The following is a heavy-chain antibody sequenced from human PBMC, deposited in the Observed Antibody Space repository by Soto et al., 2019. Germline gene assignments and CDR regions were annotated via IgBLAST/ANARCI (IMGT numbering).Heavy chain of an antibody. V-gene: IGHV3-21*01. Sequence: ESGGGLVKPGGSLRLSCAASGFTFSTYSMNWVRQAPGKGLEWVSSISTANTYIYYADSLRGRFTISRDNAKNSLYLQMNSLRAEDTAVYYCARAPRGSGSYLDYWGQGILVTVSS. CDR1: GFTFSTYS. D-gene: IGHD3-10*01. CDR2: ISTANTYI. CDR3: ARAPRGSGSYLDY. J-gene: IGHJ4*02.